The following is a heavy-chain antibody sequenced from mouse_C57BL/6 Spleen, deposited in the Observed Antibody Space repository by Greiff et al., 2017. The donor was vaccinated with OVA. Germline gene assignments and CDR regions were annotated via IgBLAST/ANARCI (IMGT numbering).Heavy chain of an antibody. V-gene: IGHV5-17*01. J-gene: IGHJ4*01. CDR1: GFTFSDYG. CDR3: ARRDYGSSYDAMDY. CDR2: ISSGSSTI. Sequence: EVQLVESGGGLVKPGGSLKLSCAASGFTFSDYGMHWVRQAPEKGLEWVAYISSGSSTIYYADTVQGRFPIARDNAKNTLFLQMTSLRSEYTAMYYWARRDYGSSYDAMDYWGQGTSVTVSS. D-gene: IGHD1-1*01.